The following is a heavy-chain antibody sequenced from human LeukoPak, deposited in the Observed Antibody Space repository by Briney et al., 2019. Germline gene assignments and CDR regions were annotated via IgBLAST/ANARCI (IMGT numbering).Heavy chain of an antibody. D-gene: IGHD3-22*01. CDR1: GAHISNYY. Sequence: SETLSLTCTVSGAHISNYYWTWVRQSAAQGLEWIGRLHASESTIYNPSLKSRVTMSIDTPKDQLSLTLVSVTAADSAVYSCASLSSGAAFDVWGTGIVVTVSS. CDR3: ASLSSGAAFDV. CDR2: LHASEST. J-gene: IGHJ3*01. V-gene: IGHV4-4*07.